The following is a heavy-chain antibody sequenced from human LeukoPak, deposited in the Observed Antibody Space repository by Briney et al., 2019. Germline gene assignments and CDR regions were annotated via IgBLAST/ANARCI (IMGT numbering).Heavy chain of an antibody. Sequence: SETLSLTCAVYGGSFSNYYWSWIRQSPGKGLEWIGEITHSGSTNYNPSLKSRVTISVDTSKNQFSLKLSSVTAADTAVYYCARNPTGGYYYFDYWGQGMLVTVSS. J-gene: IGHJ4*02. CDR2: ITHSGST. CDR3: ARNPTGGYYYFDY. V-gene: IGHV4-34*01. CDR1: GGSFSNYY. D-gene: IGHD2-8*02.